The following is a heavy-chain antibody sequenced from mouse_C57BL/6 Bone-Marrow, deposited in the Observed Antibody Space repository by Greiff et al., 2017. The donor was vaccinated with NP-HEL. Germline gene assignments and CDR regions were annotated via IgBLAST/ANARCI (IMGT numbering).Heavy chain of an antibody. CDR1: GYTFTNYW. D-gene: IGHD1-1*01. CDR3: ARAFITTVVGGYYFDY. CDR2: IYPGGGYT. J-gene: IGHJ2*01. Sequence: VQLQQSGAELVRPGTSVKMSCKASGYTFTNYWIGWAKQRPGHGLEWIGDIYPGGGYTNYNEKFKGKATLTADKSSSTAYMQFSSLTSEDSAIYYCARAFITTVVGGYYFDYWGQGTTLTVSS. V-gene: IGHV1-63*01.